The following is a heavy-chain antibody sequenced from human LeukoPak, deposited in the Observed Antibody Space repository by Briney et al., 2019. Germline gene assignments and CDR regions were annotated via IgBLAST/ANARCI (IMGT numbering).Heavy chain of an antibody. CDR2: IYYSGST. CDR3: ASGLRYFGT. V-gene: IGHV4-59*01. CDR1: GGSISSYY. Sequence: SETLSLTCTVSGGSISSYYWSWIRQPPGKGLEWIGYIYYSGSTNYNPSLKSRVTISVDTSKNQFSLKLSSVTAADTAVYYCASGLRYFGTWGQRTLVTVSS. J-gene: IGHJ5*02. D-gene: IGHD3-9*01.